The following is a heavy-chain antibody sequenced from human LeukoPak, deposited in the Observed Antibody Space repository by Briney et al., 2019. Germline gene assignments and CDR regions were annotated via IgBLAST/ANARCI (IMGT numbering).Heavy chain of an antibody. CDR3: ARDRRLWDSGWYYWYFDL. J-gene: IGHJ2*01. D-gene: IGHD6-19*01. CDR2: IYTSGST. Sequence: PSETLSLTCTVSGGSISGYYWSWIRQPAGKGLEWIGRIYTSGSTNYNPSLKSRVTMSVDTSKNQFSLKLSSVTAADTAVYYCARDRRLWDSGWYYWYFDLWGRGTLVTVSS. CDR1: GGSISGYY. V-gene: IGHV4-4*07.